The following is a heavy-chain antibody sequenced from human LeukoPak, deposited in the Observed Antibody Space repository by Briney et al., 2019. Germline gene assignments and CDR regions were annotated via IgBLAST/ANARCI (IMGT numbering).Heavy chain of an antibody. CDR2: INPNSGGT. V-gene: IGHV1-2*02. CDR3: ERVARDYGDSSSIDY. J-gene: IGHJ4*02. CDR1: GYTFTGYY. D-gene: IGHD4-17*01. Sequence: GASVKVSCKASGYTFTGYYMHWVRQAPGQGLEWMGWINPNSGGTNYAQKFQGRVTMTRDTSISTAYMELSRMRSDDTAVYYCERVARDYGDSSSIDYWGQGTLVTVSS.